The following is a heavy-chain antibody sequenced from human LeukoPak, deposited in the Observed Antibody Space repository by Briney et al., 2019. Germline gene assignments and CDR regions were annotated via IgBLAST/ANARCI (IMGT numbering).Heavy chain of an antibody. D-gene: IGHD2-15*01. J-gene: IGHJ4*02. V-gene: IGHV3-21*01. CDR1: GFTFSSYS. CDR3: AREWAGGGYCSGGSCYSPSDY. CDR2: ISSSSSYI. Sequence: GGSLRLSCAASGFTFSSYSMNWVRQAPGKGLEWVSSISSSSSYIYYADSVKGRFTISRDNAKNSLYLQMNSLRAEDTAVYYWAREWAGGGYCSGGSCYSPSDYWGQGTLVTVSS.